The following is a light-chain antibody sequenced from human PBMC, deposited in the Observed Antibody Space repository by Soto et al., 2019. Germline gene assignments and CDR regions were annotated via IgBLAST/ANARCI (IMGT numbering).Light chain of an antibody. J-gene: IGKJ5*01. Sequence: EIVLTQSPATLSLSPGERATLSCRASQSVSSYLAWYQQKPGQAPRLLIYDASSRATGIPARFSGSGSGTDFTLTISSLEPEDFAVYYCQQHGSSPFTFGQGTRLDIK. V-gene: IGKV3-11*01. CDR3: QQHGSSPFT. CDR2: DAS. CDR1: QSVSSY.